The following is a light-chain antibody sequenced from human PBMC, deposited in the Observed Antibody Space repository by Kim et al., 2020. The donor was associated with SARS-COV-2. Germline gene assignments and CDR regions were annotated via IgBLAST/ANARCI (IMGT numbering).Light chain of an antibody. CDR2: DVN. CDR3: CSYAGRYTYV. J-gene: IGLJ1*01. V-gene: IGLV2-11*03. Sequence: QSNIITYGENNSDIGDYNYISWYQQHSGEVPTLMIYDVNMRPSGVPDPFSGSKSGNRATLTISGLQAEDEADYYCCSYAGRYTYVFGTGTKVTVL. CDR1: NSDIGDYNY.